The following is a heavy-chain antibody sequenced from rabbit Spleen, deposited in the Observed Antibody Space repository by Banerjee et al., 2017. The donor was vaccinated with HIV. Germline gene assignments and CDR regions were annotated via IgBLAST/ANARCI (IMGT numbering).Heavy chain of an antibody. CDR2: IAGSGSGFT. Sequence: QSLEESGGDLVKPGASLTLTCTASGFSLTYSDYMCWVRQAPGKGLEWISCIAGSGSGFTYSATWANGRFTCSMTSSTTVTLQMTSLTVADTATYFRARDTGSSFSSYGMDLWGPGTLVTVS. J-gene: IGHJ6*01. D-gene: IGHD8-1*01. CDR1: GFSLTYSDY. CDR3: ARDTGSSFSSYGMDL. V-gene: IGHV1S40*01.